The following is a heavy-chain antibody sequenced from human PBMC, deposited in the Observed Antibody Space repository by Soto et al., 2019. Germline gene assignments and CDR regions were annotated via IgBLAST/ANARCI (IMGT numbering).Heavy chain of an antibody. CDR1: CDSYSISSYS. CDR3: AGMPYTSRLRFDP. CDR2: IYLSEDF. V-gene: IGHV4-30-2*06. Sequence: SETLSVRWTMYCDSYSISSYSWIWIRQSQGKALQRIGFIYLSEDFSHIPSFATRVSISLDRSNNQCSLKLKSVTAVDTAVYFCAGMPYTSRLRFDPWGPGTLVTVSS. J-gene: IGHJ5*02. D-gene: IGHD2-2*02.